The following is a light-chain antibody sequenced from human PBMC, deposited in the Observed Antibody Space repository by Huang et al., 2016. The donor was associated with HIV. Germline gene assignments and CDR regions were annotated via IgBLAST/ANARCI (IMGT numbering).Light chain of an antibody. J-gene: IGKJ4*01. V-gene: IGKV3-15*01. CDR1: RSVSTN. CDR3: HQYNNWLLS. Sequence: EIVMTQSPATLSVSPGQRVTLSCRANRSVSTNLAWYQQRHGQAPRLLIYGSSTRAPGSPARFSGSGSGTDFSLTISSLQSEDFALYYGHQYNNWLLSFGGGTRV. CDR2: GSS.